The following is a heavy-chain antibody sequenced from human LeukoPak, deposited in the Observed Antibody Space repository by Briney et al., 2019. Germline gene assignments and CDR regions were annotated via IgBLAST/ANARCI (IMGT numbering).Heavy chain of an antibody. V-gene: IGHV1-18*01. CDR1: GYTFTSYG. J-gene: IGHJ4*02. CDR3: ARVTRSGIYSSSWLFGY. D-gene: IGHD6-13*01. Sequence: GASVKVSCKASGYTFTSYGISWVRQAPGQGLEWMGWISAYNGNTNYAQKLQGRVTMTTDTSTSTAYMELRSLRSDDTAVYYCARVTRSGIYSSSWLFGYWGQGTLVTVSS. CDR2: ISAYNGNT.